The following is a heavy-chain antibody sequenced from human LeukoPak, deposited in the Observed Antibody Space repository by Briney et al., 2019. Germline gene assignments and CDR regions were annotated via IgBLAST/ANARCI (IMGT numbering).Heavy chain of an antibody. CDR3: AKGLVGATIEGFGDY. CDR1: GFTFDDYA. Sequence: GGSLRLSCAASGFTFDDYAMHWVRQTPGKGLEWVSGISWNSGSIGYADSVKGRFTISRDNAKNSLYLQMNSLRAEDTALYYCAKGLVGATIEGFGDYWGQGTLVTVSS. CDR2: ISWNSGSI. D-gene: IGHD1-26*01. J-gene: IGHJ4*02. V-gene: IGHV3-9*01.